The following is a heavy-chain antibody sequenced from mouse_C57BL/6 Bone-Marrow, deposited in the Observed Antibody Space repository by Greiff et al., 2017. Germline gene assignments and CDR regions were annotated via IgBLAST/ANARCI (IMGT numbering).Heavy chain of an antibody. CDR1: GYTSTDYY. CDR2: INPNNGGT. Sequence: EVQLQQSGPELVKPGASVKISCKASGYTSTDYYMNWVKQSHGKSLEWIGDINPNNGGTSYNQKFKGKATLTVDKSSSTAYMELRSLTSEDSAVYYCARGSHYYGSSGFAYWGQGTLVTVSA. J-gene: IGHJ3*01. CDR3: ARGSHYYGSSGFAY. D-gene: IGHD1-1*01. V-gene: IGHV1-26*01.